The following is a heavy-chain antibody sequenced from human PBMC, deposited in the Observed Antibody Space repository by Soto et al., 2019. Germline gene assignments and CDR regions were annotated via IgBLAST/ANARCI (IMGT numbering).Heavy chain of an antibody. CDR3: ERQMESSVFDY. D-gene: IGHD3-22*01. J-gene: IGHJ4*02. CDR2: IYPGDSDT. CDR1: GYNFTSYW. Sequence: PGESLKISCKGSGYNFTSYWIGWVRQMPGKGLEWMGIIYPGDSDTRYSPSFQGQVTISADKSISTAYLQWSSLKASDTAMYSCERQMESSVFDYWGQGAMVTVSS. V-gene: IGHV5-51*01.